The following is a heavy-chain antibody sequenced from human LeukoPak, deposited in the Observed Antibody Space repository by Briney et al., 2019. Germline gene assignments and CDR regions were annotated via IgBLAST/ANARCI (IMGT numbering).Heavy chain of an antibody. J-gene: IGHJ6*02. CDR3: ARLTMVRGYYYYYGMDV. V-gene: IGHV4-39*01. Sequence: SETLSLTCTVSGGSISSSSYYWGWIRQPPGKGLEWIGSIYYSGSTYYNPSLKSRVTISVDTSKNQFSLKLSSVTAADTAVYYCARLTMVRGYYYYYGMDVWGQGTTVTVSS. CDR1: GGSISSSSYY. D-gene: IGHD3-10*01. CDR2: IYYSGST.